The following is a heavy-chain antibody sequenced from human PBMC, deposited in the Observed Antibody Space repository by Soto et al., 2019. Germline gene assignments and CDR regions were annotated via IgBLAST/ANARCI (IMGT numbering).Heavy chain of an antibody. CDR3: AIALCSSGCYSFDY. Sequence: QVQLVQSGAEVKKPGDSVKVSCKASGYTFTSYGISWVRQAPGQGREWMGWIRAYNGNTNDAEKLQGSVTMTTDTSTSTAYMELRSLRSDDTAVYYCAIALCSSGCYSFDYWGQGTLVTVSS. D-gene: IGHD6-19*01. V-gene: IGHV1-18*01. CDR1: GYTFTSYG. CDR2: IRAYNGNT. J-gene: IGHJ4*02.